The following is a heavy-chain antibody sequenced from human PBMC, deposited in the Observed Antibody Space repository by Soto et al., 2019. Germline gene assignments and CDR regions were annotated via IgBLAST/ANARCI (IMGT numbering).Heavy chain of an antibody. Sequence: PGGSLRLSCAASGFTFSNAWMNWVRQAPGKGLEWVGRIKSKTDGGTTDYAAPVKGRFTISRDDSKNTLYLQMNSLKTEDTAVYYCTTVAIVVVPAALDYYYYGMDVWGQGTTVTVSS. CDR3: TTVAIVVVPAALDYYYYGMDV. CDR2: IKSKTDGGTT. V-gene: IGHV3-15*07. J-gene: IGHJ6*02. CDR1: GFTFSNAW. D-gene: IGHD2-2*01.